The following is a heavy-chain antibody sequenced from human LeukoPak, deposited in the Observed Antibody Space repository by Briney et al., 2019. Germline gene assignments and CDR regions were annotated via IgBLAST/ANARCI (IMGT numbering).Heavy chain of an antibody. Sequence: SETLSLTCAVYGGSFSGYYWSWIRQPPGKGLEWIGEINHSGSTNYNPSLKSRVTISVDTSKNQFSLKLSSVTAADTAVYYCARGPRHNYYYYGMDVWGQGTTVTVSS. CDR2: INHSGST. V-gene: IGHV4-34*01. J-gene: IGHJ6*02. CDR1: GGSFSGYY. CDR3: ARGPRHNYYYYGMDV.